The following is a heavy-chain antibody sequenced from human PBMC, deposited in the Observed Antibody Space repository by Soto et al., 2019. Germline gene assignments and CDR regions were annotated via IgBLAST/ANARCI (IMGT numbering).Heavy chain of an antibody. CDR2: IRVGGGDT. CDR3: AKCSVGTVRSSGGCNWFDP. D-gene: IGHD6-19*01. V-gene: IGHV3-23*01. CDR1: GFTFSNSA. J-gene: IGHJ5*02. Sequence: EVRLLESGGGLVQPGGSLRLSCAASGFTFSNSAMNWVRQAPGKGLEWVSSIRVGGGDTFYAASVKGRFTVSRDTSKNTVYLEMNSLRAEATAIYYCAKCSVGTVRSSGGCNWFDPWGQGTLVTVSS.